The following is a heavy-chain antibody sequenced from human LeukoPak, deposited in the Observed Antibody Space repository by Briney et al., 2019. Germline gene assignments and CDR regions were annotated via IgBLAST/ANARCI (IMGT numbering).Heavy chain of an antibody. D-gene: IGHD3-9*01. J-gene: IGHJ5*02. V-gene: IGHV4-61*01. CDR1: GYSISSGYY. CDR2: VYYSGST. Sequence: SETLSLTCTVSGYSISSGYYWGWIRQPPGKGLEWIGYVYYSGSTNYNPSLKSRVTISVDTSKNQFSLKLSSVTAADTAVYYCARVARGYDILTGYYPNWLDPWGQGTLVTVSS. CDR3: ARVARGYDILTGYYPNWLDP.